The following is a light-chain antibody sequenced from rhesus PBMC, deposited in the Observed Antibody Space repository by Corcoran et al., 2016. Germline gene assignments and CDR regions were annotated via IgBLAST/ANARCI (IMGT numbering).Light chain of an antibody. Sequence: DIVLTQSPASLAVAPGQRATISCRASESVGVFGINLIHWYQQKPGQPPKHQIYQASNLDTGVPSRFSCSGSGTDFTLTINPVAAYDAADYYCLQTKNFPTFGQGTKVEIK. CDR1: ESVGVFGINL. V-gene: IGKV7-13*01. CDR2: QAS. J-gene: IGKJ1*01. CDR3: LQTKNFPT.